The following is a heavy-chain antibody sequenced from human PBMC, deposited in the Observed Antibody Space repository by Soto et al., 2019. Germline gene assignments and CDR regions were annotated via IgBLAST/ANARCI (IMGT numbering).Heavy chain of an antibody. CDR1: GYPVTAYY. J-gene: IGHJ3*02. D-gene: IGHD3-3*01. Sequence: QLHLVQSGAVVKKPGASVTVSCSASGYPVTAYYMHWVRQAPGRGLEWMGGINPATGAAKYTQTFQGRVNLTREPSTSTGLQELGGLNSEDPAVFYWAGGGGVGVAGSAAFDMWGQGTLVTVSS. CDR2: INPATGAA. CDR3: AGGGGVGVAGSAAFDM. V-gene: IGHV1-2*02.